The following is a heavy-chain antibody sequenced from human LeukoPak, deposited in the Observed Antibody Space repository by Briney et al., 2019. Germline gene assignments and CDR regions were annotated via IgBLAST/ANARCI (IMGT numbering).Heavy chain of an antibody. Sequence: PGGSLRLSCAASGFTFSSYAMHWVRQAPGKGLEWVAVISYDGSNKYYADSVKGRFTISRDNSKNTLYLQMNSLRAEDTAVYYCARGIAENYYYYYGMDVWGQGTTVTVSS. CDR2: ISYDGSNK. J-gene: IGHJ6*02. CDR3: ARGIAENYYYYYGMDV. V-gene: IGHV3-30-3*01. CDR1: GFTFSSYA. D-gene: IGHD2/OR15-2a*01.